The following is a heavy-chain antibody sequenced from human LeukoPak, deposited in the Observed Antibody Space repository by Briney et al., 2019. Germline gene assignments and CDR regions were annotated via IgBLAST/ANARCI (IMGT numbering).Heavy chain of an antibody. V-gene: IGHV1-2*02. CDR2: INPNSGGT. CDR3: ARVHYDFWSGYRPKNYYYMDV. CDR1: GYTFTGYY. D-gene: IGHD3-3*01. J-gene: IGHJ6*03. Sequence: ASVKVSCKASGYTFTGYYMHWVRRAPGQGLEWMGWINPNSGGTNYAQKFQGRVTMTRDTSISTAYMELSRLRSDDTAVYYCARVHYDFWSGYRPKNYYYMDVWGKGTTVTVSS.